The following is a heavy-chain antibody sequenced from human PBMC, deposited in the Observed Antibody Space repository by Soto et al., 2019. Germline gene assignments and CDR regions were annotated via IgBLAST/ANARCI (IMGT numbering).Heavy chain of an antibody. CDR1: GGSLSGYY. Sequence: QVQLQQWGAGLLKPSETLSLTCAVYGGSLSGYYWSWIRQPPGKGLEWIGEINRSGSTNYIPPLKSRVIISVDTSNNQSSLKLSSVTAADTAVYYCARGLLGGAATWGQGTLVTVSS. V-gene: IGHV4-34*01. J-gene: IGHJ5*02. CDR3: ARGLLGGAAT. CDR2: INRSGST. D-gene: IGHD3-16*01.